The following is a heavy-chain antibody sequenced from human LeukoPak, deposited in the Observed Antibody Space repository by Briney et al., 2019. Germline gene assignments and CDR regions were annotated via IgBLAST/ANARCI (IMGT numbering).Heavy chain of an antibody. CDR1: GFAFSSYG. D-gene: IGHD3-10*01. CDR3: VQDLWYGESDL. CDR2: IGPSGAKT. J-gene: IGHJ6*02. V-gene: IGHV3-23*01. Sequence: GGTLRLSCAASGFAFSSYGMNWVRQAPGKGLEWVSGIGPSGAKTYYADSVKGRFTISRDNPKNTVYLQMNSLRADDTAVYYCVQDLWYGESDLWGQGTRVTASS.